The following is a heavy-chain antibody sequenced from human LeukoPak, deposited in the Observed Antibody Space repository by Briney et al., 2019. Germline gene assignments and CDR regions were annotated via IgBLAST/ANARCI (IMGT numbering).Heavy chain of an antibody. Sequence: PSETLSLTCSVSSDSISSTSGTYFWGWIRQPAGKGLEWIGRINTSGSTNYNPSLKSRVTMSVGTSKNQFSLKVTSVTAADTAVYYCARYRLGWFDPWGQGTLVTVSS. CDR3: ARYRLGWFDP. CDR1: SDSISSTSGTYF. CDR2: INTSGST. J-gene: IGHJ5*02. D-gene: IGHD1-1*01. V-gene: IGHV4-61*02.